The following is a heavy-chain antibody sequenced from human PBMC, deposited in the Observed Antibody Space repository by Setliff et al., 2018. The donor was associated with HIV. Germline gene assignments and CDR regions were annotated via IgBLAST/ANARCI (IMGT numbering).Heavy chain of an antibody. J-gene: IGHJ6*02. D-gene: IGHD6-6*01. CDR3: ASSLSRIRYYGMDV. CDR1: GYTFTNYG. CDR2: ISAYNGNT. Sequence: GASVKVSCKASGYTFTNYGISWVRQAPGQGLEWVGWISAYNGNTNYAQKLQGRVTMTRNTSISTAYMELSSLRSDDTAVYYCASSLSRIRYYGMDVWGQGTTVTVSS. V-gene: IGHV1-18*01.